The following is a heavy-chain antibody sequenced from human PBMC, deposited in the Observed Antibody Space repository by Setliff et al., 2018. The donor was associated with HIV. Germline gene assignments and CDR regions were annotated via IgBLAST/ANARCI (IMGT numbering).Heavy chain of an antibody. J-gene: IGHJ6*02. CDR2: IKSKIDGGTT. D-gene: IGHD1-20*01. CDR1: GFTFGDYA. V-gene: IGHV3-15*01. Sequence: PGGSLRLSCTASGFTFGDYAMTWVRQAPGKGLEWVGRIKSKIDGGTTDYAAPVKGRFTISRDDSKNMLYVQMNSLKTEDTAVYYCSTVKWNDDYYYYGMDVWGQGTTVTVSS. CDR3: STVKWNDDYYYYGMDV.